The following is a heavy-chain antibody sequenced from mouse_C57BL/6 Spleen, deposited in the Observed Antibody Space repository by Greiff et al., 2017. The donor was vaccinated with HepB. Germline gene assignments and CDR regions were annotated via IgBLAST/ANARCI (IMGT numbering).Heavy chain of an antibody. CDR1: GYSFTGYF. Sequence: VQLQQSGPELVKPGDSVKISCKASGYSFTGYFMNWVMQSHGKSLEWIGRINPYNGDTFYNQKFKGKATLTVDKSSSTAHMELRSLTSEDSAVYYCARHYGYDPHYYAMDYWGQGTSVTVSS. CDR3: ARHYGYDPHYYAMDY. D-gene: IGHD2-2*01. CDR2: INPYNGDT. J-gene: IGHJ4*01. V-gene: IGHV1-20*01.